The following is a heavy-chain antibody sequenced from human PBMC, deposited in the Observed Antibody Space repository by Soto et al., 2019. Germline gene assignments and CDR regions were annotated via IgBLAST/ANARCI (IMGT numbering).Heavy chain of an antibody. D-gene: IGHD3-10*01. Sequence: PSETLSLTCAVSGGSISSGGYSWSWIRQPPGKGLEWIGYIYHSGSTYYNPSLKSRVTISVDRSKNQFSLKLSSVTAADTAVYYCATCGSSGYYGSGSYSWFEPWGQGTLVTVSS. CDR3: ATCGSSGYYGSGSYSWFEP. V-gene: IGHV4-30-2*01. CDR2: IYHSGST. CDR1: GGSISSGGYS. J-gene: IGHJ5*02.